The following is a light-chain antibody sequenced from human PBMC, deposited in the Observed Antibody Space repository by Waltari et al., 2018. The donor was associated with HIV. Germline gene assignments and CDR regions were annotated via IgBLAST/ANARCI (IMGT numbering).Light chain of an antibody. CDR2: EVR. V-gene: IGLV2-8*01. CDR1: SSDVGGDTY. CDR3: SSYSANNNFDV. Sequence: QSALTQPPSASGSPGQSVTISCPGTSSDVGGDTYFSWYQQHPGKAPKLIIYEVRKRPSGVPYRFSGAKSGNTASRTVSGLQAEDEADYYCSSYSANNNFDVFGTGTKVTVL. J-gene: IGLJ1*01.